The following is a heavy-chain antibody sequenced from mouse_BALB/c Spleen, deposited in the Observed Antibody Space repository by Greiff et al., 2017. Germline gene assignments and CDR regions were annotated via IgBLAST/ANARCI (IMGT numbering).Heavy chain of an antibody. CDR2: IRLKSDNYAT. CDR3: TAYGNSDY. V-gene: IGHV6-6*02. CDR1: GFTFSSYW. Sequence: EVHLVESGGGLVQPGGSMKLSCVASGFTFSSYWMSWVRQSPEKGLEWVAEIRLKSDNYATHYAESVKGKFTISRDDSKSRLYLQMNSLRAEDTGIYYCTAYGNSDYWGQGTTLTVSS. D-gene: IGHD2-1*01. J-gene: IGHJ2*01.